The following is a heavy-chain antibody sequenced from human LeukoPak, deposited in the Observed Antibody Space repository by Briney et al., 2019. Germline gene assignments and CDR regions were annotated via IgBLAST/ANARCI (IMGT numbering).Heavy chain of an antibody. D-gene: IGHD3-10*01. J-gene: IGHJ4*02. CDR2: ISVYNGNT. CDR3: ARGKDYYGSGPFDY. Sequence: ASVKVSCKASGYTFTSYSINWVRQAPGQGLEWMGWISVYNGNTNYAQKLQGRVTMTTDTSTSTAYMELRSLRSDDTAVYYCARGKDYYGSGPFDYWGQGTPVTVSS. V-gene: IGHV1-18*01. CDR1: GYTFTSYS.